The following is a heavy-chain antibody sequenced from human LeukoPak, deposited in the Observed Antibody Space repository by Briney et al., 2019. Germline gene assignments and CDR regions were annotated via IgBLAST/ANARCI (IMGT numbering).Heavy chain of an antibody. Sequence: ASVKVSFKASGYSFTSYGMHWVRQAPGQRLEWMGWINAGNGNTKYSQKFQGRVTISRDTSANTAYMEVSSLRSEDTAVYYCARGEPYSSDFFDYWGQGTLVTVSS. CDR2: INAGNGNT. CDR1: GYSFTSYG. V-gene: IGHV1-3*01. J-gene: IGHJ4*02. D-gene: IGHD6-19*01. CDR3: ARGEPYSSDFFDY.